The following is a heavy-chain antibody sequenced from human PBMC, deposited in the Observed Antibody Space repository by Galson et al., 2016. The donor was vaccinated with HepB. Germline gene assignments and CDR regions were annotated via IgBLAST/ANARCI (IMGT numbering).Heavy chain of an antibody. CDR3: ATVLPAGHYWYPHL. CDR1: GFGVSDSY. CDR2: IYKDGNT. Sequence: SLRLSCAASGFGVSDSYMTWARQAPGKGLDWVSIIYKDGNTFHAQFVKGRFTISRDNSKNSLDLQMSNVRAEDTAVYYCATVLPAGHYWYPHLWGRGTLVSVSS. V-gene: IGHV3-53*01. J-gene: IGHJ2*01.